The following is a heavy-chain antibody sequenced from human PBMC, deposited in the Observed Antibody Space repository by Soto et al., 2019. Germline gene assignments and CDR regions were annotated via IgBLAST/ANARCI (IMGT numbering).Heavy chain of an antibody. Sequence: SETLSLTCAVSGGSISSGGYSCSWIRQPPGKGLEWIGYIYHSGSTYYNPSLKSRVTISVDRSKNQFSLKLSSVTAADTAVYYCAGQWIQLWAYFDYWGQGTLVTVSS. V-gene: IGHV4-30-2*01. CDR3: AGQWIQLWAYFDY. J-gene: IGHJ4*02. CDR1: GGSISSGGYS. D-gene: IGHD5-18*01. CDR2: IYHSGST.